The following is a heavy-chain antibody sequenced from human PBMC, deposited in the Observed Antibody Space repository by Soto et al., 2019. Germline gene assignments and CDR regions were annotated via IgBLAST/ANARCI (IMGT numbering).Heavy chain of an antibody. D-gene: IGHD6-19*01. V-gene: IGHV1-69*02. CDR3: PSLALADVAFDN. J-gene: IGHJ3*02. CDR1: GGTFSSYT. CDR2: IIAILGIA. Sequence: QVQLVQSGAEVKKPGSSVKVSCKASGGTFSSYTISWVPQAPGKGLEWMGRIIAILGIAQYAQKFKGRVTITADKSTSTVYTELGSLRPEDTGVYYGPSLALADVAFDNWGQGTMVPVSS.